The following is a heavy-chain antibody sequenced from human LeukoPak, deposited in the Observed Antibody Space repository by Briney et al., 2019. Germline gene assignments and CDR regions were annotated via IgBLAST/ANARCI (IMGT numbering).Heavy chain of an antibody. CDR2: ISSSSSTI. CDR3: ARAKGSSGYYYVGNY. V-gene: IGHV3-48*01. CDR1: GFTFSSYW. J-gene: IGHJ4*02. Sequence: GGSLRLSCAASGFTFSSYWMHWDRQAPGKGLEWVSYISSSSSTIYYADSVKGRFTISRDNAKNSLYLQMNSLRAEDTAVYYCARAKGSSGYYYVGNYWGQGTLVTVSS. D-gene: IGHD3-22*01.